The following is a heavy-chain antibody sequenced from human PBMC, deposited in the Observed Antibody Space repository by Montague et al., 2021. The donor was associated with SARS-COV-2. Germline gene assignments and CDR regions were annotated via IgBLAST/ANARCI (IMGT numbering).Heavy chain of an antibody. CDR1: GGSFSAYY. J-gene: IGHJ6*02. Sequence: SETLSLTCAVYGGSFSAYYWNWIRQPPGKGLEWIGDINHSGRTNFNPSLKSRVTVSLDTPKNQFSLKLRSVTAADTAVYYCARAVRGVIILSPYYAMDVWGQGTSVTVS. CDR3: ARAVRGVIILSPYYAMDV. CDR2: INHSGRT. V-gene: IGHV4-34*01. D-gene: IGHD3-10*01.